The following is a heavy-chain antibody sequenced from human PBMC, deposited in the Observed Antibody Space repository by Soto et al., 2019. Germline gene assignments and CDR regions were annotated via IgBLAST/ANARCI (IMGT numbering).Heavy chain of an antibody. CDR1: GYTFTSYY. Sequence: QVQLVQSGAEVKKPGASVKVSCKASGYTFTSYYMHWVRQAPGQGLEWMGIINPSGGSTSYAQKFQGRVTMTRDTSTSTVYMELSSLRSEDTAVYYCARSDYYDSSGYFAGGYWGQGTLVTVSS. CDR3: ARSDYYDSSGYFAGGY. J-gene: IGHJ4*02. D-gene: IGHD3-22*01. CDR2: INPSGGST. V-gene: IGHV1-46*01.